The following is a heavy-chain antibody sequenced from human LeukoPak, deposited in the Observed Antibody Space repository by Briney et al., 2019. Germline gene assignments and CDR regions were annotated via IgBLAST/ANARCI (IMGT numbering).Heavy chain of an antibody. Sequence: GGSLRLSCAASGFTFSSYSMNWVRQAPGKGLEWVSSIPTSSTYIHYADSVKGRFTISRDNAKNSLYLQTNSLRAEDTAVYYCARISKGYTYDYLDYWGQGTLVTVSS. J-gene: IGHJ4*02. CDR3: ARISKGYTYDYLDY. CDR2: IPTSSTYI. V-gene: IGHV3-21*01. CDR1: GFTFSSYS. D-gene: IGHD5-18*01.